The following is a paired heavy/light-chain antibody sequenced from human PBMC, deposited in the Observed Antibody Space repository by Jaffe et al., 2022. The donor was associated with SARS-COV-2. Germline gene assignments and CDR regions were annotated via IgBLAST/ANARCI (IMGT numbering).Heavy chain of an antibody. CDR3: ARSRSGSYFFGGDAFDI. J-gene: IGHJ3*02. CDR1: GGSISSGSYY. D-gene: IGHD1-26*01. V-gene: IGHV4-61*02. Sequence: QVQLQESGPGLVKPSQTLSLTCTVSGGSISSGSYYYTWIRQPAGKGLEWIGRIYTSGSTDYNPSLKSRVTISVDTSKNQFSLKLGSVTAADTAVYYCARSRSGSYFFGGDAFDIWGQGTMVTVSS. CDR2: IYTSGST.
Light chain of an antibody. CDR3: QQYGTSLPFT. Sequence: EIVLTQSPGTLSLSPGERATLSCRPSQSVASSYLAWYQQKPGQAPRLLIYGASSRATGIPDRFSGSGSGTDFTLTISRLEPEDFAVYYCQQYGTSLPFTFGPGTKVDIK. CDR2: GAS. V-gene: IGKV3-20*01. J-gene: IGKJ3*01. CDR1: QSVASSY.